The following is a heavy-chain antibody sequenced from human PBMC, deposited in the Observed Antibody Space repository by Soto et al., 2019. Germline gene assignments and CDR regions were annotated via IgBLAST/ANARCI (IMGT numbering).Heavy chain of an antibody. CDR1: ESVVSNYA. CDR3: AKNQHAMAHDY. D-gene: IGHD2-8*01. V-gene: IGHV3-23*01. J-gene: IGHJ4*02. CDR2: ISSSGAST. Sequence: HHGWCERNSCAASESVVSNYALSMDSKAPGKELEWISTISSSGASTDYADSVKGRFTISRDNSQNTLNLQMNSLRAEDTAIYYCAKNQHAMAHDYWGPGTLVTVSS.